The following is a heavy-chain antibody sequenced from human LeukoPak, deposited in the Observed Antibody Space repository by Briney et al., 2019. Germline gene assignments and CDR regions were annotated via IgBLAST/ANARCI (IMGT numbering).Heavy chain of an antibody. CDR1: GFTFSSYA. D-gene: IGHD1-26*01. V-gene: IGHV3-23*01. CDR2: ISGSGGST. CDR3: AKSGRRVGATEVDY. Sequence: PGGSLRLSCAASGFTFSSYAMSWVRQAPGKGLEWVSVISGSGGSTYYADSVKGRFTISRDNSKNTVYLQMNSLRAEDTAVYYCAKSGRRVGATEVDYWGQGTLVTVSS. J-gene: IGHJ4*02.